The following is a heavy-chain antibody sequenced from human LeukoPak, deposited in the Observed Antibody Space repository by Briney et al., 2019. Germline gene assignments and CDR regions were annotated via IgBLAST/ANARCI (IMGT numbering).Heavy chain of an antibody. D-gene: IGHD3-10*01. V-gene: IGHV3-23*01. CDR2: VTGTGGST. J-gene: IGHJ6*03. CDR3: AKTFGESDYYYFYYMDV. CDR1: GFTFDDYG. Sequence: GGSLRLSCAASGFTFDDYGMSWVRQAPGMGLEWVSTVTGTGGSTYYADSVKGRFTTSRDNSKNTVYLQMNNLRADDTAVYYCAKTFGESDYYYFYYMDVWGRGTTVTVSS.